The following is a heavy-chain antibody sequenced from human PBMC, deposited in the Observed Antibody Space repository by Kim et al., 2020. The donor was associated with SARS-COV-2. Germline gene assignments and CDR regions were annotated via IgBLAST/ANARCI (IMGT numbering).Heavy chain of an antibody. V-gene: IGHV1-46*01. CDR3: ARDTDYYDSSGYYSGLSYYYYGMDV. J-gene: IGHJ6*02. CDR1: GYTFTSYY. D-gene: IGHD3-22*01. CDR2: INPSGGST. Sequence: ASVKVSCKASGYTFTSYYMHWVRQAPGQGLEWTGIINPSGGSTSYAQKFQGRVTMTRDTSTSTVYMELSSLRSEDTAVYYCARDTDYYDSSGYYSGLSYYYYGMDVWGQGTTVTVSS.